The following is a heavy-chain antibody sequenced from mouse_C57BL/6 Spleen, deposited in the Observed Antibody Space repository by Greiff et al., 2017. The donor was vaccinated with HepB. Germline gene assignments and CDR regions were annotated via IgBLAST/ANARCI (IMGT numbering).Heavy chain of an antibody. J-gene: IGHJ3*01. CDR1: GYTFTSYW. CDR3: GYSNWFAY. D-gene: IGHD2-5*01. CDR2: IDPSDSYT. Sequence: QVQLQQPGAELVRPGTSVKLSCKASGYTFTSYWMHWVKQRPGQGLEWIGVIDPSDSYTNYNQKFKGKATLTVDTSSSTAYMQLSSLTSEDSAVYYCGYSNWFAYWGQGTLVTVSA. V-gene: IGHV1-59*01.